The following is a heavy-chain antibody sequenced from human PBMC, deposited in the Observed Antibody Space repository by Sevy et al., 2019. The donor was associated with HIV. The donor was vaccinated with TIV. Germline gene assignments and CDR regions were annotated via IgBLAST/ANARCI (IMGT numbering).Heavy chain of an antibody. V-gene: IGHV3-30-3*02. CDR3: AKSADDSGDYFPFDY. D-gene: IGHD4-17*01. CDR2: ISYDGSMR. J-gene: IGHJ4*02. CDR1: GFPFSSHA. Sequence: GGSLRLSCEACGFPFSSHAMHWIRQAPGKGLEWVALISYDGSMRYYADSVKGRLTISRDNSRDTLSLQMNSLRPEDTAVYYCAKSADDSGDYFPFDYWGQGTLVTVSS.